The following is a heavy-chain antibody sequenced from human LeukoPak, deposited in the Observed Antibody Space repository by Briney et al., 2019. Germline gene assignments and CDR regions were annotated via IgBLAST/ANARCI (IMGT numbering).Heavy chain of an antibody. CDR3: ARDSRDYYDSSGSPFYAFDI. J-gene: IGHJ3*02. Sequence: MPSETLSLTCTVSGGSISSGGYYWSWIRQHPGKGLEWIGYIYYSGSTYYSPSLKSRVTISVDTSKNQFSLKLSSVTAADTAVYYCARDSRDYYDSSGSPFYAFDIWGQGTMVTVSS. CDR1: GGSISSGGYY. V-gene: IGHV4-31*03. D-gene: IGHD3-22*01. CDR2: IYYSGST.